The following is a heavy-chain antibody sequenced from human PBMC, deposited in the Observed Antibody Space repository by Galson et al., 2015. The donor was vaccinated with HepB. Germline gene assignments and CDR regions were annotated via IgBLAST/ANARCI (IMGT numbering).Heavy chain of an antibody. CDR1: GYTFTSYA. J-gene: IGHJ4*02. Sequence: SVKVSCKASGYTFTSYAMNWVRQAPGQGLEWMGWINTNTGNPTYAQGFTGRFVFSLDTSVSTAYLQISSLKAEDTAVYYCARKPPRNIRDGYEIDYWGQGTLVTVSS. V-gene: IGHV7-4-1*02. CDR3: ARKPPRNIRDGYEIDY. CDR2: INTNTGNP. D-gene: IGHD5-24*01.